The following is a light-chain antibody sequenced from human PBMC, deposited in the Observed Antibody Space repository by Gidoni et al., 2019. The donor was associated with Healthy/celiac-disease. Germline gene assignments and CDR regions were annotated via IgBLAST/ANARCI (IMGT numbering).Light chain of an antibody. CDR3: MQALQTPRT. CDR2: LGS. V-gene: IGKV2-28*01. Sequence: IVMTQSPLSLPVTPGEPASISCRSSQSLLHSNGYNYLDWYRQNPGQSPQLLIYLGSNRASGVPDRFSGSGSGTDFTLKISRVEAEDVGVYYCMQALQTPRTFGGGTKVEIK. J-gene: IGKJ4*01. CDR1: QSLLHSNGYNY.